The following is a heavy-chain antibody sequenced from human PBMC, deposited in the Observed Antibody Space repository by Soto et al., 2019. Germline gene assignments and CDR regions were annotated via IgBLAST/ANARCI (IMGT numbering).Heavy chain of an antibody. J-gene: IGHJ6*02. CDR2: ISSSSSYI. D-gene: IGHD4-17*01. CDR1: GFTFSSYS. V-gene: IGHV3-21*01. Sequence: GWSLRLSCAASGFTFSSYSMNWVRQAPGKGLEWVSSISSSSSYIYYADSVKGRFTISRDNAKNSLYLQMNSLRAEDTAVYYCARETTVTENYYYGMDVWGQGTTVTVSS. CDR3: ARETTVTENYYYGMDV.